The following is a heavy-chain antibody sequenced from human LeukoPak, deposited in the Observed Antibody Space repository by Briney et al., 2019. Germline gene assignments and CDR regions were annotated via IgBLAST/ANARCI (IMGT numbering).Heavy chain of an antibody. CDR3: ARDWEGLGEYWYFDL. CDR2: INPNSGGT. Sequence: ASVKVSCKAYGYTFTGYDMHWVRQDPGQGLEWMGWINPNSGGTNYAQKFQGRVTMTRDTSISTDYMELSRLRSEDTAVYYCARDWEGLGEYWYFDLWGRGTLVIVSS. CDR1: GYTFTGYD. J-gene: IGHJ2*01. V-gene: IGHV1-2*02. D-gene: IGHD1-26*01.